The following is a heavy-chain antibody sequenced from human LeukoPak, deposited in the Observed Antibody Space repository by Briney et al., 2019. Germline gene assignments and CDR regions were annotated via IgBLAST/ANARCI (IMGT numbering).Heavy chain of an antibody. J-gene: IGHJ4*02. Sequence: SETLSLTCTVSGGSISSSSYYWGWIRQPPGKGLEWIGSIYYSGSTYYNPSLKSRVTMSVDTSKNQFSLKLSSVTAADTAVYYCARDRRGSSSWYTAANDYWGQGTLVTVSS. D-gene: IGHD6-13*01. CDR2: IYYSGST. CDR1: GGSISSSSYY. CDR3: ARDRRGSSSWYTAANDY. V-gene: IGHV4-39*07.